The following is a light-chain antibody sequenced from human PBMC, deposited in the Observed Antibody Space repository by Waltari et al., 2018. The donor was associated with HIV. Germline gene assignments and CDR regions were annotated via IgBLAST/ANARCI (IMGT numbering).Light chain of an antibody. V-gene: IGKV3-15*01. CDR2: GAS. CDR1: QSVRSN. Sequence: EIVMTQSPATLSVSPGERATLSCRASQSVRSNLAWYQQKPGQAPWLLIYGASSRATGIPARFSGSGTGTEVDLTISSLQSEDFAVYYCQQYNNWPPYTFGQGTKLEI. J-gene: IGKJ2*01. CDR3: QQYNNWPPYT.